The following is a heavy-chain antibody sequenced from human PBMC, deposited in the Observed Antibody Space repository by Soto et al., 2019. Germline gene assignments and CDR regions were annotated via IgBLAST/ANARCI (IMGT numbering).Heavy chain of an antibody. D-gene: IGHD3-3*01. CDR2: IIPIFGTA. CDR1: GGTFSSYA. Sequence: ASVKVSCKASGGTFSSYAISWVRQAPGQGLEWMGGIIPIFGTANYARKFQGRVTITADESTSTAYMELSSLRSEDTAVYYCATRYDFWSGYYTHTYYYYGMDVWGQGTTVTVSS. CDR3: ATRYDFWSGYYTHTYYYYGMDV. V-gene: IGHV1-69*13. J-gene: IGHJ6*02.